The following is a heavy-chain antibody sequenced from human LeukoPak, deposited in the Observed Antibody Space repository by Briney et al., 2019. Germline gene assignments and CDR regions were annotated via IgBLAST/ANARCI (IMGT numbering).Heavy chain of an antibody. D-gene: IGHD1-14*01. CDR1: GFTFIRNW. CDR3: ARGPGEYFYYHYMDV. J-gene: IGHJ6*03. Sequence: GGSLRLSCAASGFTFIRNWMNWVRQAPGKGPEWVANIKQDGSEKNYADSVKGRFTISRDNDNNPLYLEMTALTAGDTAVYFCARGPGEYFYYHYMDVWGKGTTVTVSS. V-gene: IGHV3-7*01. CDR2: IKQDGSEK.